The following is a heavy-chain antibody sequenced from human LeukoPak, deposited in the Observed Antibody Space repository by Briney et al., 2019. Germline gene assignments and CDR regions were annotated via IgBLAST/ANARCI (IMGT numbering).Heavy chain of an antibody. Sequence: GGSLRLSCAASGFTFSDSSMNWVRQAPGKGLEWVSSITSSSSFISYAASVKGRFTISRDNAKNSLYLHMNSLRVEDTAVYYCVRDDYLGYWGQGRLVTVSS. CDR2: ITSSSSFI. V-gene: IGHV3-21*04. J-gene: IGHJ4*02. CDR1: GFTFSDSS. CDR3: VRDDYLGY. D-gene: IGHD3-16*01.